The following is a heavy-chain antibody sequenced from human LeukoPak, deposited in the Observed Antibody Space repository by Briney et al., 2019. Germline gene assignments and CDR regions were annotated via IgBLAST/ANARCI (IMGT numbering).Heavy chain of an antibody. D-gene: IGHD2-8*02. Sequence: SETLSLTCTVSGGSISSGDYYWSWIRQPPGKGLEWLGYIYYSGSTYYNPSLKSRVTISVDTSKNQFSLKLSSVTAADTAVYYCARVSVVYGAIDYWGQGNLVTVSS. J-gene: IGHJ4*02. CDR2: IYYSGST. V-gene: IGHV4-30-4*01. CDR3: ARVSVVYGAIDY. CDR1: GGSISSGDYY.